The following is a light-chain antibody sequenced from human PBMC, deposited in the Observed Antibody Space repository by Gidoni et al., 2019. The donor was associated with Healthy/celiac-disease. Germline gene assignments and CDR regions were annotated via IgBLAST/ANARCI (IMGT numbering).Light chain of an antibody. J-gene: IGKJ4*01. CDR2: LGS. Sequence: IVMTPFPLSLLVTPGEPASFSCRSSQSLLHSNGYNYLHWYLQTPGQSPQLLIYLGSNRVSGVADRFSGRGSGTDFTLKISRVKAEDVGVYYCMQALQTPLTFGGGTKVEIK. CDR1: QSLLHSNGYNY. CDR3: MQALQTPLT. V-gene: IGKV2-28*01.